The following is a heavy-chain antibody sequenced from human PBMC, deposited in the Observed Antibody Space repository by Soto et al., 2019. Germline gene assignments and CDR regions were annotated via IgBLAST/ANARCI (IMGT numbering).Heavy chain of an antibody. CDR2: IIPILGIA. V-gene: IGHV1-69*04. CDR3: ARDLGSGPILREFDY. D-gene: IGHD2-15*01. Sequence: SVKVSCKASGGTFSSYTISWGRQAPGQGLEWMGRIIPILGIANYAQKFQGRVTITADKSTSTAYMELSSLRSEDTAVYYCARDLGSGPILREFDYWGQGTLVTVSS. CDR1: GGTFSSYT. J-gene: IGHJ4*02.